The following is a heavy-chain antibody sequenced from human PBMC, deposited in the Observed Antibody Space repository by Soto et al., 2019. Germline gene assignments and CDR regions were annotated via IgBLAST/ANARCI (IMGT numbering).Heavy chain of an antibody. V-gene: IGHV1-18*01. CDR1: AYTFTRYG. CDR3: ARGGPTSADHYYGMDV. J-gene: IGHJ6*02. D-gene: IGHD3-10*01. CDR2: INSSNGNA. Sequence: APVKVSCKASAYTFTRYGVNWVRQAPGQGLEWMGWINSSNGNAEYAQNLQGRVTMTIDTSTSTAYMELRSLRSDDTAVYYCARGGPTSADHYYGMDVWGQGTTVTVSS.